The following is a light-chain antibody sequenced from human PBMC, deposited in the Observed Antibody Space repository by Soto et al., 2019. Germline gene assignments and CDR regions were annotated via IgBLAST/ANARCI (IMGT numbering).Light chain of an antibody. J-gene: IGLJ3*02. CDR3: CSYTGNNTWV. V-gene: IGLV2-23*01. CDR1: SSDVGSYDL. Sequence: QSALSQPASVSGSPGQSTTISCTGTSSDVGSYDLVSWYQHHLGKPPKLLIYEDAKRPSGVSHRFSGSKSGNTASLTISGLQAEDEGDYYCCSYTGNNTWVFGGGTQLTVL. CDR2: EDA.